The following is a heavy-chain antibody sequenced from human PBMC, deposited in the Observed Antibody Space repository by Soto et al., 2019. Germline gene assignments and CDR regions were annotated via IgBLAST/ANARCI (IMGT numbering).Heavy chain of an antibody. CDR1: RGSISSINW. CDR3: ARGAGDSGMVGWFDP. Sequence: QVQLQESGPGLVKPSGTLSLTCAVSRGSISSINWWSWVRQPPGKGLEWIGEIYHSGSTNYNPSLKSRVSISVDKSKNQFSLKLSSLTAADTAVYYCARGAGDSGMVGWFDPWGQGTLVTVSS. J-gene: IGHJ5*02. V-gene: IGHV4-4*02. D-gene: IGHD2-21*02. CDR2: IYHSGST.